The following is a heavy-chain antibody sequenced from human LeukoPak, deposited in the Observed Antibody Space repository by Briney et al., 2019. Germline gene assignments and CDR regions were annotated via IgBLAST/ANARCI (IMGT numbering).Heavy chain of an antibody. CDR3: AREGYCSSTSCSLGYYYYMDV. CDR1: GFTFSSYA. Sequence: GGSLRLSCAASGFTFSSYAMSWVRQAPGKGLEWVANIKQDGSEKYYVDSVKGRFTISRDNAKNSLYLQMNSLRAEDTAVYYCAREGYCSSTSCSLGYYYYMDVWGKGTTVTVSS. V-gene: IGHV3-7*01. CDR2: IKQDGSEK. D-gene: IGHD2-2*01. J-gene: IGHJ6*03.